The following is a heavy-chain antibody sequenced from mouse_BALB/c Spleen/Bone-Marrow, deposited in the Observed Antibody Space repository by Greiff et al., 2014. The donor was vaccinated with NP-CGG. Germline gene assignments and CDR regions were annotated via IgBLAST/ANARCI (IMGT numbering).Heavy chain of an antibody. CDR2: IDPANGNT. D-gene: IGHD1-1*01. Sequence: VQLQQSGAELVKPGASVKLSCTASGFNIKDTYMHWVKQRPEQGLEWLGRIDPANGNTNYDPRFQGKATITADTSSNTAYLQLSSLTSEDTAVYYCARYGGRYYAMDYWGQGTSVTVSS. CDR1: GFNIKDTY. V-gene: IGHV14-3*02. J-gene: IGHJ4*01. CDR3: ARYGGRYYAMDY.